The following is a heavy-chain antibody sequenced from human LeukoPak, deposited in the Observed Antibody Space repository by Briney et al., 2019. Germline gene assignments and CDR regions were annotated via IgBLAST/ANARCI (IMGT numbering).Heavy chain of an antibody. D-gene: IGHD5-18*01. CDR2: IRYEGSSK. V-gene: IGHV3-30*02. CDR3: AKGAYSYGSKYYCYMDV. CDR1: GFTFSNYG. J-gene: IGHJ6*03. Sequence: GGSLRLSCAASGFTFSNYGMHWVRQAPDKGLEWVAFIRYEGSSKYYADSVKGRFTISRDNAKNSLYLQMNSLRAEDTALYYCAKGAYSYGSKYYCYMDVWGKGTTVTVSS.